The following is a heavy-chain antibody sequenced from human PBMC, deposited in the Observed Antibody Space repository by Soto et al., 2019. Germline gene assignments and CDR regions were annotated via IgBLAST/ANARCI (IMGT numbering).Heavy chain of an antibody. V-gene: IGHV3-74*01. CDR1: GFTFSRYW. J-gene: IGHJ6*02. CDR3: ASNYAYAEGYYWYGIDV. CDR2: ISSYGSDT. D-gene: IGHD3-16*01. Sequence: EVQLVESGGRLVLPGGSLRLSCAASGFTFSRYWMHWVRQAPGKGLVWVSRISSYGSDTHYADSVKGRFTISRDNAKNTLYLQMNSLRADDTAVYSCASNYAYAEGYYWYGIDVWGQGTTVTVSS.